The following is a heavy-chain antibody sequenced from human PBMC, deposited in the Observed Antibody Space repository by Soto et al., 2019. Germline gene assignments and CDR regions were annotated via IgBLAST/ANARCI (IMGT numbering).Heavy chain of an antibody. CDR1: VFPFGANA. CDR3: ATEMGATQGHFDN. V-gene: IGHV3-23*01. Sequence: GWSLRLSCVVSVFPFGANAMSWVRQAPGKGLEWVSGLSNTGRRTSYADSVKGRFNISRDNSENTVYLQMNSLRVEDTAVYYCATEMGATQGHFDNWGQGTMVTVSS. D-gene: IGHD1-26*01. J-gene: IGHJ4*02. CDR2: LSNTGRRT.